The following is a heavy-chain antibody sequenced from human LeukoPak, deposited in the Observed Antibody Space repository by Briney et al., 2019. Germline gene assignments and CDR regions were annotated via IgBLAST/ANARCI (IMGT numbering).Heavy chain of an antibody. V-gene: IGHV4-59*01. CDR2: IYYSGST. J-gene: IGHJ4*02. D-gene: IGHD5-18*01. Sequence: PSETLSLTCTVSGGSISSYYWSWIRQPPGKGLEWIGYIYYSGSTNYNPSLKSRVTISVDTSKNQFSLKLSSVTAADTAVYYCARGAAYTAMDTFDYWGQGTLVTVSS. CDR1: GGSISSYY. CDR3: ARGAAYTAMDTFDY.